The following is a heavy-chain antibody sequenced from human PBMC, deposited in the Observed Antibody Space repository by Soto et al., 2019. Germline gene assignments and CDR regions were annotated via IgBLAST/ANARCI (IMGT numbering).Heavy chain of an antibody. D-gene: IGHD2-8*01. CDR1: GYTFTSYG. V-gene: IGHV1-18*04. J-gene: IGHJ5*02. Sequence: ASVKVSCKASGYTFTSYGISWVRRAPGQGLEWMGWISAYNGNTNYAQKLQGRVTMTTDTSTSTAYMELRSLRSDDTAVYYCARGHPGYCTNGVCYSAYNWFDPWGQGTLVTVSS. CDR3: ARGHPGYCTNGVCYSAYNWFDP. CDR2: ISAYNGNT.